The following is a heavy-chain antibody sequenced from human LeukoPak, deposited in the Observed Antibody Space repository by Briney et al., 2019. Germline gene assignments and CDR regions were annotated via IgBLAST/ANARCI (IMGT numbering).Heavy chain of an antibody. Sequence: PSETLSLTCAVYGGSFSGYYWSWIRQPPGRGLEWIGEINHSGSTNYNPSLKSRVTISVDTSKNQFSLKLSSVTAADTAVYYCARDPRYGSGGGEYFDYWGQGTLVTVSS. CDR2: INHSGST. V-gene: IGHV4-34*01. CDR3: ARDPRYGSGGGEYFDY. D-gene: IGHD3-10*01. J-gene: IGHJ4*02. CDR1: GGSFSGYY.